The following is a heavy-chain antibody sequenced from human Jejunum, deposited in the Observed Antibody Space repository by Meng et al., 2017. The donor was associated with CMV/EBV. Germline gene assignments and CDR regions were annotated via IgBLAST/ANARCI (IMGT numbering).Heavy chain of an antibody. CDR2: IITVDGTT. D-gene: IGHD3-3*01. Sequence: NNYAMSWVRQATGQGLEWMGTIITVDGTTSYAQKFRHRVTITADRSTYTAYMELSSLTSDDMAVYYCATPMTYYASWRGYPPFDYWGQGTLVTVSS. CDR3: ATPMTYYASWRGYPPFDY. V-gene: IGHV1-69*04. CDR1: NNYA. J-gene: IGHJ4*02.